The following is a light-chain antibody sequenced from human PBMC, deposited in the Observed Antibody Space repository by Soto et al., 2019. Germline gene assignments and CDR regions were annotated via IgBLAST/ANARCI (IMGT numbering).Light chain of an antibody. CDR1: DIGDYDY. CDR3: SSYTSSSTPYV. V-gene: IGLV2-14*01. J-gene: IGLJ1*01. CDR2: EVS. Sequence: QSALTQPASVSGSPGQSITISCTGSDIGDYDYVSWYQQHPGKAPKLMIYEVSNRPSGVSNRFSGSKSGNTASLTISGLQAEDEADYYCSSYTSSSTPYVFGTGTKVTVL.